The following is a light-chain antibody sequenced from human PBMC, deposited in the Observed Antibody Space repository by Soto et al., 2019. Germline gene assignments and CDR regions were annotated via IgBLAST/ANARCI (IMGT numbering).Light chain of an antibody. V-gene: IGKV3-11*01. Sequence: VLTQSPATLSLSPGERATLSCRASQSVNTYLAWYQQRPGQAPRLLIYDASNRAADIPARFSGSGSGTDFTLTISSLEPEDFAVYYCQQRQNWPPLTFGGGSVVEIK. CDR3: QQRQNWPPLT. J-gene: IGKJ4*01. CDR1: QSVNTY. CDR2: DAS.